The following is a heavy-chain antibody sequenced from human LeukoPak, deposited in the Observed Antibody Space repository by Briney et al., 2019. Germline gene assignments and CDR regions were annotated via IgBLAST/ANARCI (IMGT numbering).Heavy chain of an antibody. CDR3: AKGPYSGFS. CDR2: ISGSGGST. J-gene: IGHJ5*02. D-gene: IGHD1-26*01. V-gene: IGHV3-23*01. CDR1: GFTFSSYA. Sequence: GGSLRLSCAASGFTFSSYAMSWVRQAPGKGLEWVSAISGSGGSTYYADSVKGRFTVSRDNSKNTLYLQINSLRDEDTAVYYCAKGPYSGFSWGQGTLVTVSS.